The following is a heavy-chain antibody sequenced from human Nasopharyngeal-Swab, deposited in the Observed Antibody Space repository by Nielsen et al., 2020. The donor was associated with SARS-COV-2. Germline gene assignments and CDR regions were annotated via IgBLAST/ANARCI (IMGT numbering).Heavy chain of an antibody. CDR1: GFTFSIYS. V-gene: IGHV3-21*01. Sequence: GGSLRLSCAASGFTFSIYSMNWVRQAPGKGLEWASSISSSSSYIYYAGSVKGRFTISRDNAKNSLYLQMNSLRAEDTAVYYCARAGYDILTGYDSPFDYWGQGTLVTVSS. CDR3: ARAGYDILTGYDSPFDY. D-gene: IGHD3-9*01. J-gene: IGHJ4*02. CDR2: ISSSSSYI.